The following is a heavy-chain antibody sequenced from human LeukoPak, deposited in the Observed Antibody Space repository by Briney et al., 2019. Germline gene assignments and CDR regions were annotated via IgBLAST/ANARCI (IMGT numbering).Heavy chain of an antibody. CDR2: IYPGDSDT. CDR1: GYSFTSYW. D-gene: IGHD3-9*01. Sequence: GESLKISCKGSGYSFTSYWSGWVRQMPGKGLEWMGIIYPGDSDTRYSPSFQGQVTISADKSISTAYLQWSSLKASDTAMYYCARLRYDILTGYYPHYYYYYYMDVWGKGTTVTISS. J-gene: IGHJ6*03. V-gene: IGHV5-51*01. CDR3: ARLRYDILTGYYPHYYYYYYMDV.